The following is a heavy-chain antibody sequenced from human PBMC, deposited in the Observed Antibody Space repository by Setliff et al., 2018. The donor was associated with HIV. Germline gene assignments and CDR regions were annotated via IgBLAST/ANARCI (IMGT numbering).Heavy chain of an antibody. CDR1: GFTFSSYA. Sequence: GGSLRLSCAASGFTFSSYAMHWVRQAPGKGLEWVAVISYDGSNKYYADSVKGRFTISRDNSKNTLYLQMNSLRAEDTAVYYCARSVIGYCYYGMDVWGQGTTVTVSS. D-gene: IGHD3-10*01. J-gene: IGHJ6*02. CDR2: ISYDGSNK. V-gene: IGHV3-30*01. CDR3: ARSVIGYCYYGMDV.